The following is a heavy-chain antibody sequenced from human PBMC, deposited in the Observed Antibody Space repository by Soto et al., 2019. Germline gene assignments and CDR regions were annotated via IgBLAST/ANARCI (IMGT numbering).Heavy chain of an antibody. CDR1: GYTFTSYD. Sequence: ASVKVSCKASGYTFTSYDINWVRQATGQGLGWMGWMNPNSGNTGYAQKFQGRVTMTRNTSISTAYMELSSLRSEDTAVYYCARATNYGDYEGGWFDPWGQGTLVTVSS. V-gene: IGHV1-8*01. J-gene: IGHJ5*02. D-gene: IGHD4-17*01. CDR2: MNPNSGNT. CDR3: ARATNYGDYEGGWFDP.